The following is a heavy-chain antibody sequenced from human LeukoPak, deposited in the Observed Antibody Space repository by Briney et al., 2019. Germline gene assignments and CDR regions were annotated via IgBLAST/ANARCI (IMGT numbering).Heavy chain of an antibody. CDR1: GXIVSSNY. J-gene: IGHJ6*02. CDR2: IYSGGST. Sequence: GGSLRLSCAASGXIVSSNYMSWVRQAPGKGLEWVSVIYSGGSTYYADSVKGRFTISRDNSKNTVYLQMNSLRAEDTAVYYCARRAYGMDVWGQGTTVTVSS. V-gene: IGHV3-53*01. CDR3: ARRAYGMDV.